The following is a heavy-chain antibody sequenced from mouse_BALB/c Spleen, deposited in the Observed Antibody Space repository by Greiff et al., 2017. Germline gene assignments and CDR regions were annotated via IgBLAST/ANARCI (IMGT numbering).Heavy chain of an antibody. Sequence: EVKLVESGGGLVKPGGSLKLSCAASGFTFSSYTMSWVRQTPEKRLEWVATISSGGSYTYYPDSVKGRFTISRDNAKNTLYLQMSSLKSEDTAMYYCTRDIVNTVVATPVYFDYWGQGTTLTVSS. V-gene: IGHV5-6-4*01. CDR1: GFTFSSYT. CDR3: TRDIVNTVVATPVYFDY. D-gene: IGHD1-1*01. J-gene: IGHJ2*01. CDR2: ISSGGSYT.